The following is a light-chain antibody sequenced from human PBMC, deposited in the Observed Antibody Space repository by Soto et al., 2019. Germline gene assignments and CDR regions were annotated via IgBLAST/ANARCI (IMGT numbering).Light chain of an antibody. CDR2: GNS. Sequence: QSVLTQPPSVSGAPGQRVTISCTGSSSNIGAGYDVHWYQQLPGTAPKLLIYGNSNRPSGVPDRFSGSKSGTSASLAITGLEADDEADYYCQSGEVFGGGTKLTVL. CDR1: SSNIGAGYD. J-gene: IGLJ2*01. V-gene: IGLV1-40*01. CDR3: QSGEV.